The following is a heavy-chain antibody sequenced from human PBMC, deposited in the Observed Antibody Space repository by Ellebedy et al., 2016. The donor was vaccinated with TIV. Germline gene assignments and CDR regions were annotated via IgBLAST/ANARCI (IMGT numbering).Heavy chain of an antibody. J-gene: IGHJ5*02. CDR3: ARGHRGRWFDP. CDR2: IYDSGRT. V-gene: IGHV4-61*01. D-gene: IGHD1-14*01. Sequence: SETLSLTXTVSGGSVSSGRYYWSWIRQPPGKGLEWIGYIYDSGRTNYNPSLKSRVTISVHTSRNQFSLKLNSVTAADTAVYYCARGHRGRWFDPWGQGTLVTVSS. CDR1: GGSVSSGRYY.